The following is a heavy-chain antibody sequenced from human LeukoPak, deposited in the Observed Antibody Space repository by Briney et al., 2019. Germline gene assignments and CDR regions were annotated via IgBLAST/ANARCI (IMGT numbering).Heavy chain of an antibody. CDR3: ARSYGGNSGGIDY. J-gene: IGHJ4*02. CDR2: INPNSGGT. CDR1: GYTFTGYY. V-gene: IGHV1-2*04. D-gene: IGHD4-23*01. Sequence: GASVKVSCKASGYTFTGYYMHWVRQAPGQGLEWMGWINPNSGGTNYAQKFQGWVTMTRDTSISTAYMELSRLRSDDTAVYYCARSYGGNSGGIDYWGQGTLVTVSS.